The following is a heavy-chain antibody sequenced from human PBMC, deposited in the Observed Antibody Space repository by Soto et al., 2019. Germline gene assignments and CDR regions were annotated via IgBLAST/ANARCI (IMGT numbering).Heavy chain of an antibody. CDR2: IWYDGSNK. V-gene: IGHV3-33*01. J-gene: IGHJ4*02. CDR1: GFTFSSYG. Sequence: GGSLRLSCTASGFTFSSYGMHWVRQAPGKGLEWVAVIWYDGSNKYYADSVKGRFTISRDNSKNTLYLQMNSLRAEDTAVYYCAREIAVAGTFRYYFEYWGQGTLVTVSS. D-gene: IGHD6-19*01. CDR3: AREIAVAGTFRYYFEY.